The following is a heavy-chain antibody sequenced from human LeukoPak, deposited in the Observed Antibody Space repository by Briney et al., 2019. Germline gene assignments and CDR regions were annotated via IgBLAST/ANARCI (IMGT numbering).Heavy chain of an antibody. CDR1: GYIFSNYA. CDR2: VSTYNGKT. Sequence: GASVKVSCKASGYIFSNYAVSWVRQAPGHGLEWMGWVSTYNGKTNYAQRFQDRVTMTTDTSTRIVYMDLRSLRSDDTAMYYCARDQSGHPLEDAFEVWGQGAMVTVSS. J-gene: IGHJ3*01. CDR3: ARDQSGHPLEDAFEV. D-gene: IGHD1-26*01. V-gene: IGHV1-18*01.